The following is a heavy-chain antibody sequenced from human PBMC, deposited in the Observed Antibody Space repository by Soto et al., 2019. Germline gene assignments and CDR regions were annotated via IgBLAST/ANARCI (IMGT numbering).Heavy chain of an antibody. D-gene: IGHD6-19*01. CDR3: ASETGYSSGQFDY. CDR1: GGTFSSYA. Sequence: SVKVSCKASGGTFSSYAISWVRQAPGQGLEWMGGIIPIFGTANYAQKFQGRVTITADKSTSTAYMELSSLRSEDTAVYYCASETGYSSGQFDYWGQGTLVTVSS. V-gene: IGHV1-69*06. J-gene: IGHJ4*02. CDR2: IIPIFGTA.